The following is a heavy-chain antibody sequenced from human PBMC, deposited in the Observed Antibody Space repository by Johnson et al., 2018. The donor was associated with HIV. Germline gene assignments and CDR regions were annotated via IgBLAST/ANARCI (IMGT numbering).Heavy chain of an antibody. D-gene: IGHD3-10*01. V-gene: IGHV3-15*01. Sequence: EVQLVESGGGLVKPGGSLRLSCVASGFTFSNTWMSWVRQAPGKGLEWVGRIKSKTDGGTTDYAAPVKGRFTISRDDSKNTLYLQMNSLKTEDTAVYYCTTDLIRRYYGSGLRDAFDIWGQGTMVTVSS. CDR3: TTDLIRRYYGSGLRDAFDI. J-gene: IGHJ3*02. CDR2: IKSKTDGGTT. CDR1: GFTFSNTW.